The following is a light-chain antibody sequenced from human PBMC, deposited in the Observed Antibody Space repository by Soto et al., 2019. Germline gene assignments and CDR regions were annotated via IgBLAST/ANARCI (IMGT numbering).Light chain of an antibody. CDR2: GAS. V-gene: IGKV1-6*01. CDR1: QDIRKD. CDR3: LQDDTYPLT. J-gene: IGKJ4*01. Sequence: AIQMTQSPSSLSASVGDRVTITCRASQDIRKDLGWYQQKPGKAPKLLIYGASILQTGVPASFSGSGSGTDFTLTISSLQPEDFATYYCLQDDTYPLTFGGGTKVEIK.